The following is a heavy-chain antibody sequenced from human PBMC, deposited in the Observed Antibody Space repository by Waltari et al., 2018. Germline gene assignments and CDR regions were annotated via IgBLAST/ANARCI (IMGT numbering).Heavy chain of an antibody. CDR3: AKDAFGNTYLDY. D-gene: IGHD3-10*01. CDR1: GFSLSNYG. J-gene: IGHJ4*02. Sequence: QVQLVESGGGVVQPGKSLRLSCVASGFSLSNYGMHWVRQTPGRGREWVALTWSDGSVEYYADSVMGRFTVSRDNSKNILYLDMDSLRVDDTATYYCAKDAFGNTYLDYWGQGTLVTVSS. V-gene: IGHV3-33*03. CDR2: TWSDGSVE.